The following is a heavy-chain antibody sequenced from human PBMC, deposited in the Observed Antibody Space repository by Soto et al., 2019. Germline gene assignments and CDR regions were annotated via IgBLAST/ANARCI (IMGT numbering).Heavy chain of an antibody. V-gene: IGHV1-18*01. D-gene: IGHD5-12*01. J-gene: IGHJ4*02. CDR1: GYTFTSYG. CDR3: ARDRPRGYSGYGFEY. Sequence: ASVKVSCKASGYTFTSYGISWVRQAPGQGLEWMGWISAYNGNTNYAQKLQGRVTMTTDTSTSTAYMELRSLRSDDTAVYYCARDRPRGYSGYGFEYWGQGTPVTVSS. CDR2: ISAYNGNT.